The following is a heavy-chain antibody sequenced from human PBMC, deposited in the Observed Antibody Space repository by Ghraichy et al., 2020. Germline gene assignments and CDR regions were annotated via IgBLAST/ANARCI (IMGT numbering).Heavy chain of an antibody. CDR3: TRGGFGSSVSNFDY. CDR1: GDSVSSNSAA. CDR2: TYYRSKWYD. J-gene: IGHJ4*02. Sequence: SKTLSLTCAISGDSVSSNSAAWNWIRQSPSRGLEYLGRTYYRSKWYDDYAASVRSRMTINPVTVKNQFTLQLNSVTPEDTAFYYCTRGGFGSSVSNFDYWGQGSLVTVSS. V-gene: IGHV6-1*01. D-gene: IGHD6-6*01.